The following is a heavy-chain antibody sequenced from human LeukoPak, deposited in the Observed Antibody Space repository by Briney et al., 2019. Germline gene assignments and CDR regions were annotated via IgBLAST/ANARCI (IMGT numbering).Heavy chain of an antibody. J-gene: IGHJ6*03. CDR3: ARGVTIFDLSYYYYMDV. Sequence: ASVKVSCKASGYTFTSYGISWVRQGPGQGLEWMGWISAYNGNTNYAQKLQGRVTMTTDTSTSTAYMELRSLRSDDTAVYYCARGVTIFDLSYYYYMDVWGKGTTVTVSS. CDR2: ISAYNGNT. CDR1: GYTFTSYG. D-gene: IGHD3-3*01. V-gene: IGHV1-18*01.